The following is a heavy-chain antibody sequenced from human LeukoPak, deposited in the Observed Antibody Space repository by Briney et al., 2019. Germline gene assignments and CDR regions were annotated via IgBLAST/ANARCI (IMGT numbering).Heavy chain of an antibody. V-gene: IGHV4-30-2*01. D-gene: IGHD3-10*01. CDR3: ASSGSAVHGMDV. J-gene: IGHJ6*02. CDR1: GGSFSGYS. CDR2: IYHSGST. Sequence: PSETLSLTCAVYGGSFSGYSWSWIRQPPGKGLEWIGYIYHSGSTYYNPSLKSRVTISVDRSKNQFSLKLSSVTAADTAVYYCASSGSAVHGMDVWGQGTTVTVSS.